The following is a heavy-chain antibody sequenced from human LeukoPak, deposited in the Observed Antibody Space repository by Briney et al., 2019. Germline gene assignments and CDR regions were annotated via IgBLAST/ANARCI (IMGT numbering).Heavy chain of an antibody. D-gene: IGHD5-24*01. CDR3: ARDLEGDGYTPVDY. V-gene: IGHV1-18*01. CDR2: INTNNGST. J-gene: IGHJ4*02. Sequence: ASVKVSCKASGCTFTSYDITRVRQAPGQGLEWMGWINTNNGSTNYAQKLQGRVTMTTDTSTSTAYMELSSLRSDDTAVYYCARDLEGDGYTPVDYWGQGTLVTVSS. CDR1: GCTFTSYD.